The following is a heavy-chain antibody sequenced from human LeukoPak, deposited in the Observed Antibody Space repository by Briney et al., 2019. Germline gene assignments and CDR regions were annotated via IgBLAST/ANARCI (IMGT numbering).Heavy chain of an antibody. CDR1: GFTFNPYA. D-gene: IGHD6-19*01. CDR2: IKQDGSEK. J-gene: IGHJ4*02. V-gene: IGHV3-7*04. Sequence: GGSLRLSCAASGFTFNPYAMSWVRQAPGKGLEWVANIKQDGSEKYYVYSVKGRFTISRDNAKNSLYLQMNSLRAEDTAVYYCARYIAVTGADYFDFWGQGTLVTVSS. CDR3: ARYIAVTGADYFDF.